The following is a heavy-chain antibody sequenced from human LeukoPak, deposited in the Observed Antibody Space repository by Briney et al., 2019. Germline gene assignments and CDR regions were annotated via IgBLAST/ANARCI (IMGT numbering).Heavy chain of an antibody. CDR1: GFTFSNYA. CDR2: ISGSGGST. J-gene: IGHJ4*02. Sequence: GGSLRLSCAASGFTFSNYAMSWVRQAPGKGLEWVSDISGSGGSTYYADSVKGRFSISRDNSRNTLYLQMNSLRAEDTAVYYCAKTSTYRVGAFDYWGQETLVTGSS. D-gene: IGHD5-12*01. V-gene: IGHV3-23*01. CDR3: AKTSTYRVGAFDY.